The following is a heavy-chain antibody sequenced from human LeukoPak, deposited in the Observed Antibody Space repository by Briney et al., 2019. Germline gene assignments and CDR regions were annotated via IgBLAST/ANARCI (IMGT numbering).Heavy chain of an antibody. CDR3: AREDAGTYYYGMDV. CDR2: IYSGGST. Sequence: PGGSLRLSCAASGFTVSSNYMSWVHQAPGKGLEWVSVIYSGGSTYYADSVKGRFTISRDNSKNTLYLQMNSLRAEDTAVYYCAREDAGTYYYGMDVWGQGTTVTVSS. V-gene: IGHV3-53*01. D-gene: IGHD5-24*01. J-gene: IGHJ6*02. CDR1: GFTVSSNY.